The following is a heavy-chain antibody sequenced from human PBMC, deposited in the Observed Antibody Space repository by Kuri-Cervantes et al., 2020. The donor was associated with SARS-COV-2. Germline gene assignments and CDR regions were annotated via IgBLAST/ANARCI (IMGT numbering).Heavy chain of an antibody. D-gene: IGHD2-2*01. J-gene: IGHJ4*02. V-gene: IGHV4-34*01. CDR1: GGSFSGYY. CDR3: AGWPVVPAANPKWGIDY. Sequence: GSLRLSCAVYGGSFSGYYWSWIRQPPGKGLEWIGEINHSGSTNYNPSLKSRVTISVDTSKNQFSLKLSSVTAADTAVYYCAGWPVVPAANPKWGIDYWGQGTQVTVSS. CDR2: INHSGST.